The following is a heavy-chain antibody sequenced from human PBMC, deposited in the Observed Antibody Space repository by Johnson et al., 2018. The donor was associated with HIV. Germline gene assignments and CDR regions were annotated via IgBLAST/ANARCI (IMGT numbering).Heavy chain of an antibody. V-gene: IGHV3-30-3*01. CDR2: ISYDGSNK. Sequence: QVQLVESGGGVVQPGRSLRLSCAASGFNFNIYAMHWVRQAPGKGLEWVSVISYDGSNKYYADSVKGRFTISRDNANNSLYLQMNSLRAEDQAVYYCARDWAGGGATGSDAFDSWGQGTMVTVSS. CDR1: GFNFNIYA. CDR3: ARDWAGGGATGSDAFDS. J-gene: IGHJ3*02. D-gene: IGHD3-16*01.